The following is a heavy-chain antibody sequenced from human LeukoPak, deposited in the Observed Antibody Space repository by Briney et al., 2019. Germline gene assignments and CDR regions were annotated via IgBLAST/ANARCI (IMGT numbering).Heavy chain of an antibody. V-gene: IGHV3-33*01. Sequence: PGGSLRLSCAASGSSFSSSGMQWVRQAPGKGLEWVAVIWSDGSRKYYADSVKGRFTISRDNSKNTLYLQMDSLTAEDTAVYYCARDKGYCTGGNCYSYFDYWGQGTLVSVSS. J-gene: IGHJ4*02. CDR2: IWSDGSRK. CDR3: ARDKGYCTGGNCYSYFDY. CDR1: GSSFSSSG. D-gene: IGHD2-15*01.